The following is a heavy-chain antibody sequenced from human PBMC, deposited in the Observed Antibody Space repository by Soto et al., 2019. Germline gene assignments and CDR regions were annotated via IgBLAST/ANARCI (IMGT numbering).Heavy chain of an antibody. V-gene: IGHV3-23*01. D-gene: IGHD2-2*02. CDR2: ISGSGGST. J-gene: IGHJ3*02. CDR3: VRVYCSSTSCYRDDAFDI. CDR1: GFTFSSYA. Sequence: PGGSLRLSCAASGFTFSSYAMSWVRQAPGKGLEWVSAISGSGGSTYYADSVKGRFTISRDNPKNTLYLQMNSLRAEDTAVYYCVRVYCSSTSCYRDDAFDIWGQGTMVTVSS.